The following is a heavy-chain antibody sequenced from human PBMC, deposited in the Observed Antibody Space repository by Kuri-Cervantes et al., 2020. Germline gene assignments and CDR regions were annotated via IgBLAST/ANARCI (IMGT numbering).Heavy chain of an antibody. CDR2: INPNSGGT. J-gene: IGHJ5*02. CDR1: GYTFTGYY. CDR3: ARGGLEWLDLFGWFDP. V-gene: IGHV1-2*04. D-gene: IGHD3-3*01. Sequence: ASVKVSCKASGYTFTGYYMHWVRQAPGQGLEWMGWINPNSGGTNYAQKFQGWVTMTRDTSISTAYMELSRLRSDDTAVYYCARGGLEWLDLFGWFDPRGQGTLVTVSS.